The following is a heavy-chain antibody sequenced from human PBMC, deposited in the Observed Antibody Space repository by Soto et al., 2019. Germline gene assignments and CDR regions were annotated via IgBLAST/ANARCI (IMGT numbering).Heavy chain of an antibody. V-gene: IGHV1-69*05. J-gene: IGHJ6*02. CDR1: GGTFSSYA. CDR2: IIPIFGTA. D-gene: IGHD2-2*01. CDR3: ARHVPTAGYYYGMDV. Sequence: QVQLVQSGAEVKKPGSSVKVSCKASGGTFSSYAISWVRQAPGQGLEWMGGIIPIFGTANYAQKFQGRVTXPXAXSXXTAYMELSSLRSEDTAVYFCARHVPTAGYYYGMDVWGQGTTVTVSS.